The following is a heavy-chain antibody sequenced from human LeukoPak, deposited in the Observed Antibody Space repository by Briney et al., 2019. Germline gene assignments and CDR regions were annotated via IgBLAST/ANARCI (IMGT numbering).Heavy chain of an antibody. J-gene: IGHJ5*02. V-gene: IGHV1-69*13. CDR2: IIPIFGTA. D-gene: IGHD6-19*01. CDR1: GGTFSSYA. CDR3: ARGYVYGSGWYNWFDP. Sequence: SVKVSCKASGGTFSSYAISWVRQAPGQGLEWMGGIIPIFGTANYAQKFQGRVTITADESTSTAYMELSSLRSEDTAVYYCARGYVYGSGWYNWFDPWGQGTLVTVSS.